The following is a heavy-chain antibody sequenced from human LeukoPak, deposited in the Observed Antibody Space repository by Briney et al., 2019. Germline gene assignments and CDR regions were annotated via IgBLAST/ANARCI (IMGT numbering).Heavy chain of an antibody. CDR1: GFTFTKFW. J-gene: IGHJ4*02. CDR3: AKDIVGGGDDY. D-gene: IGHD2-21*02. V-gene: IGHV3-7*01. Sequence: GGSLRLSCEASGFTFTKFWMSWVRQAPGKGLKWVANIQEDGKKENYVDSVRGRFIISRDNAKNSIYLQMNSLRVEDTAVYYCAKDIVGGGDDYWGQGTLVIVSS. CDR2: IQEDGKKE.